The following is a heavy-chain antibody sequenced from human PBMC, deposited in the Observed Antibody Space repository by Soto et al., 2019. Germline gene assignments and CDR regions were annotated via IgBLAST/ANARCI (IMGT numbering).Heavy chain of an antibody. CDR3: ARGGYCSSTSCPLLQFAY. CDR2: ISSSSTYM. CDR1: GFTFSTYI. J-gene: IGHJ4*02. Sequence: EVQLVESGGGLVKPGGSLRLSCAASGFTFSTYIMNWVRQAPGKGLEWVSSISSSSTYMYYADSVKGRFTISRDNAKISLYLQMNSLRAEDTSVYYCARGGYCSSTSCPLLQFAYWGQGTLVTVSS. D-gene: IGHD2-2*01. V-gene: IGHV3-21*01.